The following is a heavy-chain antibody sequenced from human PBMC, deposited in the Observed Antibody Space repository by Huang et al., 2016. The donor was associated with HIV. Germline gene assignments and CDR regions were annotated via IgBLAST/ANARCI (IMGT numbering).Heavy chain of an antibody. CDR1: GGSVSSVIYY. V-gene: IGHV4-61*01. CDR3: ARGDYYGSGSYYNGYYFDY. J-gene: IGHJ4*02. Sequence: QVQLQESGPGLVKPSETLSLTCTVSGGSVSSVIYYWSWIRQPPGKGLEWSGYIYYSGSIDYNPSLKSRVTISIDTSKNQFSLKLSSVTAADTAVYYCARGDYYGSGSYYNGYYFDYWGQGTLVTVSS. D-gene: IGHD3-10*01. CDR2: IYYSGSI.